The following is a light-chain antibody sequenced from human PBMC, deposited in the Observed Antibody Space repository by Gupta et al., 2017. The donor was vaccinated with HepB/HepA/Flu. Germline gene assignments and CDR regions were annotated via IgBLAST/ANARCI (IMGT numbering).Light chain of an antibody. CDR3: MQALESPRT. Sequence: DIVMTPSLLSVPVTHGEPASISCSSSQSLVCSNGYNYLEWYLQRPGQSPQLLIYLGSNRASGVTDRFTGSGSGADLTLKISRVESDDVGVYYCMQALESPRTFGQGTKVEIK. CDR2: LGS. J-gene: IGKJ2*02. CDR1: QSLVCSNGYNY. V-gene: IGKV2-28*01.